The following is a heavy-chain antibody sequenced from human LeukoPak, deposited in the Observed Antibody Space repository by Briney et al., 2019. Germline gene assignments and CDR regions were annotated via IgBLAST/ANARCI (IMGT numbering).Heavy chain of an antibody. Sequence: GGSLRLSCAASGFTFSSYSMNWVRQAPGKGREWSSSISSSSSYIYYADSVKGRFTISRDNAKNSLYLQMNSLRAEDTAVYYCARDRHSGLFKAFDIWGQGTMVTVSS. V-gene: IGHV3-21*01. J-gene: IGHJ3*02. CDR2: ISSSSSYI. CDR3: ARDRHSGLFKAFDI. CDR1: GFTFSSYS. D-gene: IGHD6-25*01.